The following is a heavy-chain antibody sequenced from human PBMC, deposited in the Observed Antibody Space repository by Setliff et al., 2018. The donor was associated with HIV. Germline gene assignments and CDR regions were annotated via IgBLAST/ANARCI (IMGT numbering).Heavy chain of an antibody. CDR1: GGSIDSSDYY. D-gene: IGHD3-16*02. Sequence: SETLSLTCSVSGGSIDSSDYYWGWIRQPPGKGLEWIGTVYYTGSTFYNPSLEGRVTISVDTSKNQSSLKLRSVTATDTTVYYCARLILGELSLFGPYWYFDLWGRGTLVTVSS. CDR3: ARLILGELSLFGPYWYFDL. CDR2: VYYTGST. J-gene: IGHJ2*01. V-gene: IGHV4-39*01.